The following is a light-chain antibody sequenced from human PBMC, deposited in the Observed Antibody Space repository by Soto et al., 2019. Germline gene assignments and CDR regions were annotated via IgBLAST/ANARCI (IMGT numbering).Light chain of an antibody. V-gene: IGLV2-18*01. CDR1: SSDVGSYNR. CDR2: EVS. Sequence: QSVLTQPPSVSGSPGQSVTISCTGTSSDVGSYNRVSWYQQPPGTAPKLVIYEVSNRPSGVPDRFSGSKSGNTASLTISGLQAEDEADYYCSLYTSSSTYVFGTGTKVTVL. J-gene: IGLJ1*01. CDR3: SLYTSSSTYV.